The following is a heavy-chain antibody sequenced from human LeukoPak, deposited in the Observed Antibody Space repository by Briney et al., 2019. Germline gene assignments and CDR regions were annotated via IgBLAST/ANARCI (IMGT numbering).Heavy chain of an antibody. D-gene: IGHD3-10*01. CDR2: VYTTGAGST. Sequence: SETLSLTCTVSGFSLTSGYFWGWIRQSPGKGLEWVGNVYTTGAGSTYYNPSLKSRVTISVDTSKNQFSLKLSSVTAADTAVYYCAGRSDYYGSGSYRRTKYYYYYYMDVWGKGTTVTISS. J-gene: IGHJ6*03. CDR1: GFSLTSGYF. V-gene: IGHV4-38-2*02. CDR3: AGRSDYYGSGSYRRTKYYYYYYMDV.